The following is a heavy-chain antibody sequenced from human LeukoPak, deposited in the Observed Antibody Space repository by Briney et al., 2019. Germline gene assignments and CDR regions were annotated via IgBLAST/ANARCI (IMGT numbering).Heavy chain of an antibody. Sequence: ASVKVSCKASGGTFSSYTISWVRQAPGQGLEWMGRIIPILGIANYAQKFQGRVTITADKSTSTAYMELSSLRSEDTAMYYCVVGEDYDFWSGYYFDYWGQGTLVTVSS. D-gene: IGHD3-3*01. CDR3: VVGEDYDFWSGYYFDY. V-gene: IGHV1-69*02. J-gene: IGHJ4*02. CDR1: GGTFSSYT. CDR2: IIPILGIA.